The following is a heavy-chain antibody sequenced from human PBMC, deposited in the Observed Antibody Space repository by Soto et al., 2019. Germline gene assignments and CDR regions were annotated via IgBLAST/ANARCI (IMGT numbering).Heavy chain of an antibody. CDR2: ISSSSSYI. J-gene: IGHJ4*02. CDR1: GFTFSSYS. D-gene: IGHD6-13*01. Sequence: EVQLVESGGGLVKPGGSLRLSCAASGFTFSSYSMNWFRQAPGKGLEWVSSISSSSSYIYYADSVKGRFTISRDNAKNSLYLQMNSLRAEDTAVYYCARDGTKIAAAGKNPYYFDYWGQGTLVTVSS. CDR3: ARDGTKIAAAGKNPYYFDY. V-gene: IGHV3-21*01.